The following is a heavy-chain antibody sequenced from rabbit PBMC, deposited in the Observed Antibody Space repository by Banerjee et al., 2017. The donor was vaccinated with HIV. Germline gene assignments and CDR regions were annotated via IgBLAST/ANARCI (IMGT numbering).Heavy chain of an antibody. D-gene: IGHD6-1*01. CDR2: INSNTGNT. CDR3: ARDRTAGYAGYAYAPYGMDL. Sequence: QSLEESGGDLVKPGASLTLTCTASGFSFNNNYVMCWVRQAPGKGLEWIACINSNTGNTVYASWAKGRFTISKTSSTTVTLQMTSLTAADTATYFCARDRTAGYAGYAYAPYGMDLWGPGTLVTVS. V-gene: IGHV1S40*01. J-gene: IGHJ6*01. CDR1: GFSFNNNYV.